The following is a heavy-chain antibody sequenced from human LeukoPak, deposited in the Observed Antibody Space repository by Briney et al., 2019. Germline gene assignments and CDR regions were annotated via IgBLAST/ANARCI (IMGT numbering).Heavy chain of an antibody. Sequence: GGSLRLSCAASGFSFSNYGMHWVRQAPGKGLEWVSSISSSSSYIYYADSVKGRFTISRDNAKNSLYLQMNSLRAEDTAVYYCARVSSSGWLDYWGQGTLVTVSS. V-gene: IGHV3-21*01. CDR1: GFSFSNYG. J-gene: IGHJ4*02. D-gene: IGHD6-19*01. CDR3: ARVSSSGWLDY. CDR2: ISSSSSYI.